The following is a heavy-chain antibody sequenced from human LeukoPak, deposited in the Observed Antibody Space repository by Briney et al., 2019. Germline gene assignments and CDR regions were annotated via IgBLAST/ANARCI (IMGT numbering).Heavy chain of an antibody. CDR2: VKSYTDGGTA. J-gene: IGHJ6*03. CDR1: GFIFSHTW. CDR3: ATLGEDYYFYYMDV. D-gene: IGHD3-16*01. Sequence: TTGGSLRLSCAASGFIFSHTWMSWVRQAPGKGLEWVGRVKSYTDGGTADYAAPVSGRFTISRDESMNTLYLQMNSLKTEDTGVYYCATLGEDYYFYYMDVWGKGTTVIVS. V-gene: IGHV3-15*01.